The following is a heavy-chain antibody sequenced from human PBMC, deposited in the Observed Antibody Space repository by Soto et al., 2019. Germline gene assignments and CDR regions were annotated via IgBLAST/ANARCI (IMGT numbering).Heavy chain of an antibody. CDR1: GFTLRNYA. CDR3: VKDPVSGGSGGAWFDY. Sequence: EVQLLESGGGLVQPGGSLRLSCAVSGFTLRNYAMTWVRQAPGKGLEWVSLMSGNGGRILYADSVKGRFTNSRDNSQNTLYLRMNSLRLEDTAVYYCVKDPVSGGSGGAWFDYWGQGTLVTVSS. J-gene: IGHJ4*02. D-gene: IGHD2-21*02. CDR2: MSGNGGRI. V-gene: IGHV3-23*01.